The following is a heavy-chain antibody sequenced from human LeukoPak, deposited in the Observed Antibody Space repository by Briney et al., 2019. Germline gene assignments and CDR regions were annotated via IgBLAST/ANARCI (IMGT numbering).Heavy chain of an antibody. CDR1: GGSFSGYY. CDR3: ARVRWTYYYYYMDV. J-gene: IGHJ6*03. CDR2: INHSGST. D-gene: IGHD4-23*01. Sequence: SETLSLSCAVYGGSFSGYYWSWIRQPPGKGLEWIGVINHSGSTNYNPSLKSRVTISVDTSKNQFSLKLSSVTAADTAVYYCARVRWTYYYYYMDVWGKGTTVTVSS. V-gene: IGHV4-34*01.